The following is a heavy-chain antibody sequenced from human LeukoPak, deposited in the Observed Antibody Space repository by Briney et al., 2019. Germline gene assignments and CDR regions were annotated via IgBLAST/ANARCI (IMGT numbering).Heavy chain of an antibody. Sequence: PGGSLRLSCAASGFTFSNAWMSWVRQSPGKGLEWVGRIKSKTDGGTTDYAAPVKGRFTISRDDSKNTLYLQMNSLRAEDTAVYYCAKWCVDTAMNYWGQGTLVTVSS. D-gene: IGHD5-18*01. CDR1: GFTFSNAW. J-gene: IGHJ4*02. CDR3: AKWCVDTAMNY. V-gene: IGHV3-15*01. CDR2: IKSKTDGGTT.